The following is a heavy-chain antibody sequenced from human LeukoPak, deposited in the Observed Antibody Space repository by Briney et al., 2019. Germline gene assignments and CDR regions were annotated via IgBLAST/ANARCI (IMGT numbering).Heavy chain of an antibody. D-gene: IGHD6-6*01. CDR2: INSGGGT. CDR3: ARGPNSNWSGLDF. Sequence: PGGSLTLSCAASGFTVSSNSMSWVRQAPGKGLEWVSVINSGGGTYYTDSVKGRFTVSRDNAKNTLYLQVNNLRAEDTAVYYCARGPNSNWSGLDFWGQGTLLTVSS. CDR1: GFTVSSNS. V-gene: IGHV3-53*01. J-gene: IGHJ4*02.